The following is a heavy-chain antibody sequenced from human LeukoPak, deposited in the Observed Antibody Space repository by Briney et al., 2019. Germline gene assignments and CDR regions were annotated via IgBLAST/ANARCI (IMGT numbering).Heavy chain of an antibody. V-gene: IGHV3-23*01. CDR1: GFTFSSYA. D-gene: IGHD1-26*01. CDR2: ISGSGGST. Sequence: GGSLRLSCAASGFTFSSYAMSWVRQAPGKGLEWVSAISGSGGSTYYADSVKGRFTISRDKSKNTLYLQMNSLRAEDTAVYYCAKDCEPLVGVHRWGDWFDPWGQGTLVTVSS. J-gene: IGHJ5*02. CDR3: AKDCEPLVGVHRWGDWFDP.